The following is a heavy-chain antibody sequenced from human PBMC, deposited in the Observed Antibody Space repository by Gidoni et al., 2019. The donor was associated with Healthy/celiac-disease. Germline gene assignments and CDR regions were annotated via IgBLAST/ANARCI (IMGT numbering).Heavy chain of an antibody. D-gene: IGHD5-18*01. J-gene: IGHJ6*02. CDR2: IYYSGST. V-gene: IGHV4-39*01. CDR3: ARHGVRHSFARSGMDV. Sequence: QLQLQESGPGLVKPSETLSLTCTVSGGSISSSSYYWGWIRQPPGKGLEWIGSIYYSGSTYYNPSLKSRVTISVDTSKNQFSLKLSSVTAADTAVYYCARHGVRHSFARSGMDVWGQGTTVTVSS. CDR1: GGSISSSSYY.